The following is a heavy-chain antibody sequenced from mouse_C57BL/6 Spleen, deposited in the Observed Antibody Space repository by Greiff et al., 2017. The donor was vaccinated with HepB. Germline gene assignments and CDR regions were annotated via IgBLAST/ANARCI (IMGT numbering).Heavy chain of an antibody. Sequence: QVQLQQSGAELVKPRASVKISCKASGYAFSSYWMNWVKQRPGKGLEWIGQIYPGDGDTNYNGKFKGKATLTADNSSSTAYMQLSSLTSEDSAVYFCARWGTTAYYFDYWGQGTTLTVSS. V-gene: IGHV1-80*01. CDR1: GYAFSSYW. J-gene: IGHJ2*01. CDR3: ARWGTTAYYFDY. D-gene: IGHD1-2*01. CDR2: IYPGDGDT.